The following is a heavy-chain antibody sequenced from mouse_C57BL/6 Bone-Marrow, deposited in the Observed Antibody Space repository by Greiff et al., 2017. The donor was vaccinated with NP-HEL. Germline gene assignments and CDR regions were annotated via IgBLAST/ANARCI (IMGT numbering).Heavy chain of an antibody. V-gene: IGHV5-16*01. CDR2: INYDGGST. CDR3: ARDGAYGSSYCWFAY. D-gene: IGHD1-1*01. J-gene: IGHJ3*01. CDR1: GFTFSDYY. Sequence: EVQGVESEGGLVQPGSSMKLSCTASGFTFSDYYMAWVRQVPEKGLEWVANINYDGGSTYYLDSLKSRFILARDNAKNILYLQMSSLKSEDTATYYCARDGAYGSSYCWFAYWGQGTLATVSA.